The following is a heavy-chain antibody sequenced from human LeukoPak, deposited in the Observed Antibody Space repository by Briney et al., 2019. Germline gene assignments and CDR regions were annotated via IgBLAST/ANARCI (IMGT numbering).Heavy chain of an antibody. J-gene: IGHJ4*02. D-gene: IGHD1-1*01. CDR2: ISYDGSNK. V-gene: IGHV3-30*18. CDR3: AKSLGTLADY. Sequence: GRSLRLSCAASGFTFSSYGMHWVRQAPGKGLEWVAVISYDGSNKYYADPVKGRFTISRDNSENTLYLQMNSLRAEDTAVYYCAKSLGTLADYWGQGTLVTVSS. CDR1: GFTFSSYG.